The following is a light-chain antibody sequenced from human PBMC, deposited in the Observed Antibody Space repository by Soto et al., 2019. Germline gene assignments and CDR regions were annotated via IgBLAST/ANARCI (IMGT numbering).Light chain of an antibody. CDR3: SSYTSSSTLVV. CDR1: SSDVGGYNY. CDR2: DVS. J-gene: IGLJ2*01. Sequence: QSALTQPASVSGSPGQSITISCTGTSSDVGGYNYVSWYQQHPGKAPKLMIYDVSNRPSGVSNRVSGSKSGNTASLTISGLQAEDEAADYCSSYTSSSTLVVFGGGTKLTVL. V-gene: IGLV2-14*01.